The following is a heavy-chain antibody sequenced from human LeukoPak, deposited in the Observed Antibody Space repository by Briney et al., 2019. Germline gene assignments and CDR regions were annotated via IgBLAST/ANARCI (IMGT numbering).Heavy chain of an antibody. CDR3: ARGPDYYGDYISWFPDAFHI. Sequence: SSETLSLTCAVSGASFSGYFWNWIRQSPEKGLEWIGEIKYDGTTNYNPSLTSRVTMSIGKATNQFHLKVTSLTAADTAVYYCARGPDYYGDYISWFPDAFHIWGQGTLVSVSP. J-gene: IGHJ3*02. D-gene: IGHD4-17*01. V-gene: IGHV4-34*01. CDR2: IKYDGTT. CDR1: GASFSGYF.